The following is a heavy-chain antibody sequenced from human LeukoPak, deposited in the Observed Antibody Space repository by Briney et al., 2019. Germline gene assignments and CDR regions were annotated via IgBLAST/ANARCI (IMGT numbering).Heavy chain of an antibody. V-gene: IGHV3-21*01. CDR2: ISGSSAYI. Sequence: GGSLRLSCAASGFTFSSCGMNWVRQAPGKGLEWVSSISGSSAYIYYADSVKGRFTISRDNAKNSLYLQMNSLRAEDTAVYYCARRGYSYGYGTVDAFDIWGQGTMVTVSS. J-gene: IGHJ3*02. CDR1: GFTFSSCG. D-gene: IGHD5-18*01. CDR3: ARRGYSYGYGTVDAFDI.